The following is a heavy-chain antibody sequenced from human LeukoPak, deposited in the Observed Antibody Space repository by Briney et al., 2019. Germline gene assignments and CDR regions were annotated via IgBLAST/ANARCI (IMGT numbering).Heavy chain of an antibody. CDR1: GGSFSGYY. Sequence: SETLSLTCAVYGGSFSGYYWSWIRQPPGKGLEWIGEINHSGSTNYNPSLKSQVTISVDTSKNQFSLKLSSVTAADTAVYYCARGLDSSGYLDYWGQGTLVTVSS. D-gene: IGHD3-22*01. V-gene: IGHV4-34*01. J-gene: IGHJ4*02. CDR2: INHSGST. CDR3: ARGLDSSGYLDY.